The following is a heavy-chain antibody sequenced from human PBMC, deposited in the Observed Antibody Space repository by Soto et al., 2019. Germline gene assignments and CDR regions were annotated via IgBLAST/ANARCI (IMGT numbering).Heavy chain of an antibody. CDR1: GSTFSTYA. CDR3: ATRTYSGAVHGHADLDV. Sequence: PGGSLSLSCAASGSTFSTYAMSWVRQAPGKGLEWVSAISASGGRTYYADSVQGRFTISRDKSQNTLFLQMISPRAEDTAIYDCATRTYSGAVHGHADLDVWGQGTTVTVS. J-gene: IGHJ6*02. D-gene: IGHD2-21*01. CDR2: ISASGGRT. V-gene: IGHV3-23*01.